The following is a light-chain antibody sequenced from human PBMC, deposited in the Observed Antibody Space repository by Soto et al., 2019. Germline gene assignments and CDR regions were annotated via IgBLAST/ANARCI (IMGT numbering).Light chain of an antibody. CDR2: GAS. Sequence: IVLTQSPGTLSSSPGERATLSCRASQSVSTSNLAWYQQRPGQAPRLLIYGASRRATGIPDRLSGSGSGTDFTLTISRLEPEDLAVYYCQQYDNSVWTFGQGTKVEIK. V-gene: IGKV3-20*01. CDR1: QSVSTSN. CDR3: QQYDNSVWT. J-gene: IGKJ1*01.